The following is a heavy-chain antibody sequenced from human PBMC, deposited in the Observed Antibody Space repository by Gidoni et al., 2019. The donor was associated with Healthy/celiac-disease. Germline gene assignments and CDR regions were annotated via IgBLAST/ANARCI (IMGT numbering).Heavy chain of an antibody. V-gene: IGHV4-59*01. Sequence: QVQLQESGPGLVKPSETLSLTCTVPGGSISSYYWSWIRQPPGKGLEWIGYIYYSGSTNYNPSLKSRVTISVDTSKNQFSLKLSSVTAADTAVYYCAANRPIGMDVWGQGTTVTVSS. CDR3: AANRPIGMDV. J-gene: IGHJ6*02. CDR2: IYYSGST. CDR1: GGSISSYY.